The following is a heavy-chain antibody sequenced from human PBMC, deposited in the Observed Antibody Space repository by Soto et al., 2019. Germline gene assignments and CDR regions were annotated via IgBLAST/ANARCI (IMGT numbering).Heavy chain of an antibody. CDR3: ARVNTTNHGWWGSSYYYGMDV. D-gene: IGHD2-21*01. CDR2: ISSSSSYI. J-gene: IGHJ6*02. CDR1: GFTFSSYS. Sequence: EVQLVESGGGLVKPGGSLRLSCAASGFTFSSYSMNWVRQAPGKGLEWVSSISSSSSYIYYADSVKGRFTISRDNAKNSLYLQMNSLRAEDTAVYYCARVNTTNHGWWGSSYYYGMDVWGQGTTVTVSS. V-gene: IGHV3-21*01.